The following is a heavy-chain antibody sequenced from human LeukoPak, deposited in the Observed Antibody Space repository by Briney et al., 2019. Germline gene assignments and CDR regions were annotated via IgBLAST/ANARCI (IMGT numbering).Heavy chain of an antibody. Sequence: ASVKVSCKASGGTFSSYAISWVRQAPGRGLEWMGRIIPILGIANYAQKFQGRVTITADKSTSTAYMELSSLRSEDTAVYYCARDLGGRGFSFDYWGQGTLVTVSS. CDR3: ARDLGGRGFSFDY. CDR1: GGTFSSYA. CDR2: IIPILGIA. D-gene: IGHD1-26*01. J-gene: IGHJ4*02. V-gene: IGHV1-69*04.